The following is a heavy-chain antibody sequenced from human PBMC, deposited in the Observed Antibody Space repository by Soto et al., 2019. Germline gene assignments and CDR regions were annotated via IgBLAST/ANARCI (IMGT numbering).Heavy chain of an antibody. CDR2: IYSGGST. CDR1: GFTVSSNY. J-gene: IGHJ4*02. CDR3: ARLGRGYSSSLGY. D-gene: IGHD6-6*01. Sequence: SGGSLRLSCAASGFTVSSNYMSWVRQAPGKGLEWVSVIYSGGSTYYADSVKGRFTISRDNSKNTLYLQMNSLRAEDTAVYYCARLGRGYSSSLGYWGQGTLVTVSS. V-gene: IGHV3-53*01.